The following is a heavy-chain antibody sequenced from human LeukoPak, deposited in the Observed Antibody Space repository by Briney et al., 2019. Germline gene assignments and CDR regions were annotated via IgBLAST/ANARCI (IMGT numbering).Heavy chain of an antibody. CDR3: AKGMTTVGNWVDT. Sequence: GGSLRLSCAASGITFSSYAFSWVRQAPGKGLQWVSGISGSGLSTYYADSVRGRFTISRDNSRNTVDLQMNSLRAEDTAVNYRAKGMTTVGNWVDTWGQGTLVTVSS. J-gene: IGHJ5*02. CDR1: GITFSSYA. V-gene: IGHV3-23*01. CDR2: ISGSGLST. D-gene: IGHD4-23*01.